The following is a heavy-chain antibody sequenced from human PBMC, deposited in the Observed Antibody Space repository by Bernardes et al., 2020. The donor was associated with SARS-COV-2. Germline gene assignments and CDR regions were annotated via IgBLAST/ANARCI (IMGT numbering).Heavy chain of an antibody. CDR2: IKTDGSST. D-gene: IGHD6-6*01. CDR3: SKNAKYSSSSMEV. V-gene: IGHV3-74*01. CDR1: GFTFSNYW. Sequence: GGSLRLSCVASGFTFSNYWIHWVRQVPGKGLVWVSRIKTDGSSTYYAESVKGRFTISRDNSRNTLYLEMNSLRAEDTAVYYCSKNAKYSSSSMEVWGQGTTVTVS. J-gene: IGHJ6*02.